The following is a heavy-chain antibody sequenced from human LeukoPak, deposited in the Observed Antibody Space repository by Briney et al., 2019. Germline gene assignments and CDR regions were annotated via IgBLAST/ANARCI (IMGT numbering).Heavy chain of an antibody. D-gene: IGHD2-8*01. CDR3: ARVVRQVFDY. CDR2: KSYDESNK. CDR1: GFTFSSYA. V-gene: IGHV3-30-3*01. Sequence: PGGSLRLSCAASGFTFSSYAMHWVRQAPGRGLEWVAVKSYDESNKYYADSVKGRFTISRDNSRNTLYLQMNSLRAEDTAVYYCARVVRQVFDYWGQGTLVTVSS. J-gene: IGHJ4*02.